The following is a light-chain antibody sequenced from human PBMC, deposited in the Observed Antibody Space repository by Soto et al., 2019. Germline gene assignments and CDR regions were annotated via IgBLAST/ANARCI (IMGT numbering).Light chain of an antibody. V-gene: IGLV2-14*01. CDR1: SSDVGGYNS. CDR2: DVS. J-gene: IGLJ2*01. CDR3: SSYTTTNTLV. Sequence: QPVLTQPASVSGSPGQSITISCTGTSSDVGGYNSVSWYQQHAGKVPKLMIYDVSNRPSGVSNRFSGSKSGNTASLTISGLQAEDEADYYCSSYTTTNTLVFGGGTKVTVL.